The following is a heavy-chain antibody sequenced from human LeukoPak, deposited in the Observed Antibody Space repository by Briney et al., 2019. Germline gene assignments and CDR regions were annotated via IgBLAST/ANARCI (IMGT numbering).Heavy chain of an antibody. CDR2: ISSSGTTI. J-gene: IGHJ6*02. CDR3: ARASGSGSGTYYYYGMDV. D-gene: IGHD3-10*01. Sequence: GGSLRLSCAASGFTFSSCRMHWVRQAPGKGLDWVSYISSSGTTIYYADSVKGRFTISRDNAKNSLYLQMNSLRDEDTAVYYCARASGSGSGTYYYYGMDVWGQGTTVTVSS. CDR1: GFTFSSCR. V-gene: IGHV3-48*02.